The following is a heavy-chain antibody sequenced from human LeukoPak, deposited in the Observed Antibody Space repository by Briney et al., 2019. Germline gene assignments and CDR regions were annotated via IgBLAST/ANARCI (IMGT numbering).Heavy chain of an antibody. CDR2: ISVSGENT. CDR3: AKGGSTWYYLEY. Sequence: GGSLRLSCAASGFTFSSYAMTWVRQAPGKGLQWVSTISVSGENTYYADSVKGRFSISRDSSKNTLYLEMNSLRAEDTAVYYCAKGGSTWYYLEYWGQGTLVTVSS. D-gene: IGHD6-13*01. V-gene: IGHV3-23*01. J-gene: IGHJ4*02. CDR1: GFTFSSYA.